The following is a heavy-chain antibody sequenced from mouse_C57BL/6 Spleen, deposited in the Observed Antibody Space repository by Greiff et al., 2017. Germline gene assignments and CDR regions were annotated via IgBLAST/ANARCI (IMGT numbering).Heavy chain of an antibody. J-gene: IGHJ1*03. CDR3: ARSGTWDFGV. CDR2: IDPSDSDT. D-gene: IGHD3-1*01. CDR1: GYTFTSYW. V-gene: IGHV1-52*01. Sequence: VQLQQSGAELVRPGSSVKLSCKASGYTFTSYWMHWMKQRPIQGLEWIGNIDPSDSDTHYKQKFKDKDTLTVDKSSSTAYLQLSSLTSEDSAVYYCARSGTWDFGVWGTGTTVTVSS.